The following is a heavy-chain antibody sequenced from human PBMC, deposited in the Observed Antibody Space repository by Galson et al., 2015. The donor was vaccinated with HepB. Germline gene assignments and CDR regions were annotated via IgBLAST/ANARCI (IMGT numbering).Heavy chain of an antibody. V-gene: IGHV1-46*01. J-gene: IGHJ2*01. D-gene: IGHD4-17*01. Sequence: SVKVSCKASGYTFTSYYMHWVRQAPGQGLEWMGIINPSGGSTSYAQKFQGRVTMTRDTSTSTVYMELSSLRSEDTAVYYCARDQGHGDARPGWHFDLWGRGTLVTVSS. CDR1: GYTFTSYY. CDR2: INPSGGST. CDR3: ARDQGHGDARPGWHFDL.